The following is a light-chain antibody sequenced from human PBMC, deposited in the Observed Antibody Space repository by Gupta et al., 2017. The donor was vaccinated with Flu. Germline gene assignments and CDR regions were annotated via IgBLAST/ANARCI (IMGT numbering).Light chain of an antibody. CDR3: LQCYSTWWT. J-gene: IGKJ1*01. Sequence: DIQMTQSPSSLSASVGDRVTITCRASQSISSYLNWYQQRPGKAPKLLIYAASSLQSGVPSRFSGSGSGTDFTLTISSLQPEDFATYYCLQCYSTWWTFGQGTKVEIK. V-gene: IGKV1-39*01. CDR2: AAS. CDR1: QSISSY.